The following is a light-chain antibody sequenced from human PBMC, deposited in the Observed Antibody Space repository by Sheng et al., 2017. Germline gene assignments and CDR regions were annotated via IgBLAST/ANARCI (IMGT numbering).Light chain of an antibody. V-gene: IGKV3-20*01. Sequence: EIVLTQSPATLSLSPGERVTLSCKASQSVNSYLVWFHQKPGQAPRLLIYASSARATGISDRFRGSGSGTDFTLTISRLEPEDFAVYYCQQYISFPGTFGQGTKVEIK. CDR3: QQYISFPGT. CDR2: ASS. CDR1: QSVNSY. J-gene: IGKJ1*01.